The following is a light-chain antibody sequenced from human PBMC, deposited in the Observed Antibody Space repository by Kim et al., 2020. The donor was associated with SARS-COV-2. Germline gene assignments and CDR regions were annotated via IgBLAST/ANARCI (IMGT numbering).Light chain of an antibody. J-gene: IGLJ1*01. V-gene: IGLV3-25*03. Sequence: SYELTQPPSVSVPPGQTARITCSGDALPKQYAYWYQQKPDQAPVLVMYNDSERPSGIPERFSGSSSGTTVTLTISGVQAEDEADYYCQSADSSNTSVFGTGTKVTVL. CDR1: ALPKQY. CDR3: QSADSSNTSV. CDR2: NDS.